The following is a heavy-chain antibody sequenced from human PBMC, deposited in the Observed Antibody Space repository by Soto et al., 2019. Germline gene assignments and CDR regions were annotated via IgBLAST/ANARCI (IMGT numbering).Heavy chain of an antibody. CDR1: GGSISSGDYY. CDR3: ARDRDDFWSGRYYYGMDV. J-gene: IGHJ6*02. V-gene: IGHV4-30-4*01. CDR2: IYYSGST. Sequence: PSETLSLTCNVSGGSISSGDYYWRWIRQPPGKGRERIVYIYYSGSTYYNPSLKRRVTISVDTSKNQFALKVSSVTAADTAVYYCARDRDDFWSGRYYYGMDVWGQGTTVTVSS. D-gene: IGHD3-3*01.